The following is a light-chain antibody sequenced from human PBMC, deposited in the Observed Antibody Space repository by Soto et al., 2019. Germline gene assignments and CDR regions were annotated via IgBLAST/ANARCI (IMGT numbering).Light chain of an antibody. V-gene: IGKV3D-20*01. J-gene: IGKJ4*01. CDR3: YQYGSLLPT. CDR2: DAS. CDR1: QFVSSSY. Sequence: EIVLTQSPATLSLSPGERATLSCGASQFVSSSYLAWYQQKPGLAPRLLIHDASTRATGIPDRFSGSGSGTDFTLTISRLEPEDFAVYYCYQYGSLLPTFGGGTKVEIK.